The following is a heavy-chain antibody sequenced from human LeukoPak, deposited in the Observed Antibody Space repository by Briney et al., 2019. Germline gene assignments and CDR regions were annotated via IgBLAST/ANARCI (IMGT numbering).Heavy chain of an antibody. CDR3: VRDSRGYAEFDY. Sequence: GGSLRLSCAACAFTFNSFAMNWVRQAPGKGLEWVSAISGSGGGTYYADSVKGRFTIYRDNSKNTLDLQMNSLRAEDTAIYYCVRDSRGYAEFDYWGQGTLVTVSS. D-gene: IGHD3-22*01. CDR2: ISGSGGGT. CDR1: AFTFNSFA. J-gene: IGHJ4*02. V-gene: IGHV3-23*01.